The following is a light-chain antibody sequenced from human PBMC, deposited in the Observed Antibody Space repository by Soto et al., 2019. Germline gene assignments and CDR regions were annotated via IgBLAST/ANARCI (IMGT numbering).Light chain of an antibody. V-gene: IGKV3-20*01. CDR2: GAS. CDR1: QSISSSS. CDR3: HQYGGSPPYT. J-gene: IGKJ2*01. Sequence: VLTQSPGTLSLSPGERATISCRASQSISSSSLAWYQHKPGLAPRLLIYGASSRATGIPHRFGGSGSGTAFTLTISRLEPEDCGVYYCHQYGGSPPYTFGQGTRLEIK.